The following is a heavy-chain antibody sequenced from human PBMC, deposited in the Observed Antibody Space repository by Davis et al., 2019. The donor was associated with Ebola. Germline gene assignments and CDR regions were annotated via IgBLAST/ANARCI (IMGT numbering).Heavy chain of an antibody. J-gene: IGHJ5*02. CDR2: IYPGDSDT. V-gene: IGHV5-51*01. CDR1: GYSFTSYW. CDR3: ARQKYYYGSGSYVGVDNWFDP. Sequence: GESLKISCKGSGYSFTSYWIGWVRQMPGKGLEWMGIIYPGDSDTRYSPSFQGQVTISADKSISTAYLQWSSLKASDTAMYYCARQKYYYGSGSYVGVDNWFDPWGQGTLVTVSS. D-gene: IGHD3-10*01.